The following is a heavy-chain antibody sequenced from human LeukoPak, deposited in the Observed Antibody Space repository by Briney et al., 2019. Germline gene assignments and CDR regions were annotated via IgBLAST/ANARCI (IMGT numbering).Heavy chain of an antibody. CDR2: ISAYNGNT. V-gene: IGHV1-18*01. Sequence: ASVKVSCKASGYTFTSYGISWVRQAPGQGLEWMGWISAYNGNTNYAQKLQGRVTMTTDTSTSTAYMELRSLRSDDTAVYYCARDTRQGVTKPRINWFDPWGQGTLVTVSS. D-gene: IGHD3-10*01. CDR1: GYTFTSYG. J-gene: IGHJ5*02. CDR3: ARDTRQGVTKPRINWFDP.